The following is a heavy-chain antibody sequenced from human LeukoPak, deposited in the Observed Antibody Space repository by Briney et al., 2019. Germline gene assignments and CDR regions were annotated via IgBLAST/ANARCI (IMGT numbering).Heavy chain of an antibody. Sequence: PGGSLRLSCAVSGFTFSSYWMTWVRQAPGKGLEWVANIKQDGSEKYYVDSVKGRSTISRDNAKNSQYLQMNSLRAEDTAVYYCARGINWFDPWGQGTLVTVSS. J-gene: IGHJ5*02. CDR2: IKQDGSEK. CDR3: ARGINWFDP. V-gene: IGHV3-7*04. D-gene: IGHD2-15*01. CDR1: GFTFSSYW.